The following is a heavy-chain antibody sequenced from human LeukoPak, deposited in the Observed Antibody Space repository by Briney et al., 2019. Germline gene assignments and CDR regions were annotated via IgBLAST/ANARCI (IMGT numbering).Heavy chain of an antibody. V-gene: IGHV3-21*01. CDR2: ISSSSSYI. J-gene: IGHJ4*02. D-gene: IGHD3-22*01. Sequence: GGSLRLSCVASGFTFSSYSMNWVRQAPGKGLEWVSSISSSSSYISYAGSVKGRFTISRDNAKNSLSLQMSSLRAEDTAVYYCARDGGYSSGYYTFDYWGQGTLVTVSS. CDR3: ARDGGYSSGYYTFDY. CDR1: GFTFSSYS.